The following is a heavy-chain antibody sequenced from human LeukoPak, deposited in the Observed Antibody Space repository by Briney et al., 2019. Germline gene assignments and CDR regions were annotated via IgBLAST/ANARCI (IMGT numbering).Heavy chain of an antibody. D-gene: IGHD6-19*01. CDR2: INGTAIDT. V-gene: IGHV3-23*01. Sequence: GGSLRLSCAASGFSIMNSAMNWVRQAPGKGLEWVSAINGTAIDTDYADSVKGRFTISRDFSKNTLYLQMNSLRAGDTAVYYCARVGYSSGWPYFDYWGQGTLVTVSS. CDR1: GFSIMNSA. CDR3: ARVGYSSGWPYFDY. J-gene: IGHJ4*02.